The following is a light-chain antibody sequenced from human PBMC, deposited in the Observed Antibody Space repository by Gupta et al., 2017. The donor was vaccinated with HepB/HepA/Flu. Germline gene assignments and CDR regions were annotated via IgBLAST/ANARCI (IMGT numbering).Light chain of an antibody. Sequence: DIQMTQSPSTLSASVGDRVTITCRASQSISSFLAWYQQKPGKAPNLLIYKASSLESGVPSRFSGSGSGTEFTLTISSRQPDDFASYYCQQEKSFPLTFGGGTKVEIK. CDR2: KAS. V-gene: IGKV1-5*03. J-gene: IGKJ4*01. CDR3: QQEKSFPLT. CDR1: QSISSF.